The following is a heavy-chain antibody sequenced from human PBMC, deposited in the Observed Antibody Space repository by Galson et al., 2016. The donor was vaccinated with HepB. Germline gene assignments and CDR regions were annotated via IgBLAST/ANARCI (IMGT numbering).Heavy chain of an antibody. V-gene: IGHV3-48*02. J-gene: IGHJ3*01. CDR3: ARELVRSAFDL. CDR2: ISSSISPI. D-gene: IGHD4/OR15-4a*01. Sequence: SLRLSCAGSGFAFSSSGMNWVRQAPGKGLQWRSYISSSISPIYYADSVKGRFTISRDNAKNSVYLQMNSLRDEDTAVYYCARELVRSAFDLWGQGTMLTVS. CDR1: GFAFSSSG.